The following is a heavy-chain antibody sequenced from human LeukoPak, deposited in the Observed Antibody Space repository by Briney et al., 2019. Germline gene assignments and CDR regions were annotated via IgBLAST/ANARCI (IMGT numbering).Heavy chain of an antibody. J-gene: IGHJ4*02. Sequence: GGSLRLSCAASSHTFRRYWMHWVRQAPGKGLVWVSRINSDGSSTSYADSVKRRFTISRDSAENTLYLQMNSLRAEDTAVYYCARDELPLGELSPLDYWGQGTLVTVSS. D-gene: IGHD3-16*02. CDR1: SHTFRRYW. V-gene: IGHV3-74*01. CDR3: ARDELPLGELSPLDY. CDR2: INSDGSST.